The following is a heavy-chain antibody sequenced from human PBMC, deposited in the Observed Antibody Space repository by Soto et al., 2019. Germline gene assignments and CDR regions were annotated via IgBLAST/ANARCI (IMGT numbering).Heavy chain of an antibody. Sequence: GGSLRLSCAASGFTFSNAWMSWVRQAPGKGLEWVGRIKSKTDGGTTDYAAPVKGRFTISRDDSKNTLYLQMNSLKTEDTAVYYCTTEGATMILGNWFDPWGQGTLVTVSS. CDR3: TTEGATMILGNWFDP. V-gene: IGHV3-15*01. CDR2: IKSKTDGGTT. J-gene: IGHJ5*02. CDR1: GFTFSNAW. D-gene: IGHD3-22*01.